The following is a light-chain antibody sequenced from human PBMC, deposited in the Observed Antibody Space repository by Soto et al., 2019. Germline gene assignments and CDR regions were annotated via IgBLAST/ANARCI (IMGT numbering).Light chain of an antibody. V-gene: IGLV2-14*01. CDR3: LSFTTPSPHA. CDR2: EVN. CDR1: ISDIGAYDY. J-gene: IGLJ1*01. Sequence: TQPAGLSGSPGQSTTISWTGTISDIGAYDYVSWFQQRPGKAPHLMISEVNKRPSGVSNRFSGSKSGNTAYLTSSGLQVEYQAEYFCLSFTTPSPHAFGTGTKVTVL.